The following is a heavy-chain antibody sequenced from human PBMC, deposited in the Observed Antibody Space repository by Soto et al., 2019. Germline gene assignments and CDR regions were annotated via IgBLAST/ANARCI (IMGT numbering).Heavy chain of an antibody. CDR3: ARPYCANSVCTNPFEY. D-gene: IGHD2-8*01. V-gene: IGHV4-39*01. J-gene: IGHJ4*02. CDR1: GGSISSSSHY. CDR2: MHYSGST. Sequence: SETLSLTCTVSGGSISSSSHYWGWIRRPPGKGLEWIGSMHYSGSTYYNPSLKSRVTISVDTSKSQFSLKLSSVTAADTAVYYCARPYCANSVCTNPFEYWGQGTLVTVSS.